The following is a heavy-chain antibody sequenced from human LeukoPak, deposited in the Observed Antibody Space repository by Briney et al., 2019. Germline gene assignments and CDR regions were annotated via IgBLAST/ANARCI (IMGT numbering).Heavy chain of an antibody. CDR2: IYSGGST. CDR3: ARDPYSDHDY. J-gene: IGHJ4*02. CDR1: GFTVSSNS. V-gene: IGHV3-53*01. D-gene: IGHD4-17*01. Sequence: RGSLRLSCAASGFTVSSNSMSWVRQAPGKGLEWVSVIYSGGSTYYADSVKGRFTISRDNSKNTLYLQMNSLRAEDTAVYYCARDPYSDHDYWGQGTLVTVSS.